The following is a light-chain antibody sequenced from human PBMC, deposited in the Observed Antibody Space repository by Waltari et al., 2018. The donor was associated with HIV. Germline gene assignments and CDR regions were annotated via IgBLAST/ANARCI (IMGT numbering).Light chain of an antibody. CDR3: AAWDDNMNGWV. V-gene: IGLV1-44*01. CDR2: SNN. Sequence: QSVLTQPPSASGTPGPRVTIPCSGSRSNIASNTVNWYQQLPGTAPKLLIYSNNQRPSGIPDRFSGSKSGTSASLAISGLQSEDEADYYCAAWDDNMNGWVFGGGTKLTVL. J-gene: IGLJ3*02. CDR1: RSNIASNT.